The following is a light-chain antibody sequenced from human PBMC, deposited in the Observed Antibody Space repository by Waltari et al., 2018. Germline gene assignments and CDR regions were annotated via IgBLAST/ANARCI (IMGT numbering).Light chain of an antibody. CDR1: QNVGSF. Sequence: EIVTTQSPATLSVSPGEPAKLSCRASQNVGSFLAWYQQKPGQAPKLLVYSANVRATGIPDRFTGSGSGTDFSLTISSLEPEDAGLYHCQKYNDLFFTFGGGTKVEIK. CDR3: QKYNDLFFT. CDR2: SAN. J-gene: IGKJ4*01. V-gene: IGKV3D-15*01.